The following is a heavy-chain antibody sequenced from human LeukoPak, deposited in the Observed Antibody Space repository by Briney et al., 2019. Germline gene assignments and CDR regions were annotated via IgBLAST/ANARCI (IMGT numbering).Heavy chain of an antibody. CDR2: INPNSGGT. Sequence: ASVKVSCKASGYTFTGYYMHWVRQAPGQGLEWMGWINPNSGGTNYAQKFQGRVTMTRDTSISTAHMELSRLRSDDTAVYYCAREDPAFGPSTADYWGQGTLVTVSS. CDR3: AREDPAFGPSTADY. CDR1: GYTFTGYY. V-gene: IGHV1-2*02. D-gene: IGHD1-14*01. J-gene: IGHJ4*02.